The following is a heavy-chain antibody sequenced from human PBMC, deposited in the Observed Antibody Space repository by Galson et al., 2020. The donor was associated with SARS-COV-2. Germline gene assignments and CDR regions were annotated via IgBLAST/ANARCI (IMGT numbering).Heavy chain of an antibody. D-gene: IGHD1-26*01. CDR2: VVGSGDST. CDR1: GFTFSKYA. J-gene: IGHJ4*02. CDR3: ANLRVGY. Sequence: SCAASGFTFSKYAMSWVRQPPGKGLEWVATVVGSGDSTHYADSVKGRFTISRDNSNNRALLQVNNLRAEDTAVYYCANLRVGYWGQGTLVTVSS. V-gene: IGHV3-23*01.